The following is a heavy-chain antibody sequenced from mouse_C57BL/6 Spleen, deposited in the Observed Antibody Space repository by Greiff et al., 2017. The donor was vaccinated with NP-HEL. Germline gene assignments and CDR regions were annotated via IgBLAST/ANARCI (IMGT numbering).Heavy chain of an antibody. CDR1: GYTFTSYW. J-gene: IGHJ2*01. CDR2: IDPSDSYT. Sequence: VQLQQPGAELVMPGASVKLSCKASGYTFTSYWMHWVKQRPGQGLEWIGEIDPSDSYTNYNQKFKGKSTLTVDKSSSTAYMQLSSLTSEDSAVYYCARSVGDGDYWGQGTTLTVSS. D-gene: IGHD3-3*01. V-gene: IGHV1-69*01. CDR3: ARSVGDGDY.